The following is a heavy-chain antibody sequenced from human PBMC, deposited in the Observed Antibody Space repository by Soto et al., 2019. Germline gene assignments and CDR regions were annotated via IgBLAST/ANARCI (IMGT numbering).Heavy chain of an antibody. CDR1: GGPVSGDDLY. V-gene: IGHV4-31*02. D-gene: IGHD3-22*01. CDR3: ARALVTDYNSRDYHYYFAMYV. CDR2: VYHTGTT. Sequence: SETLSLTCVVSGGPVSGDDLYWSWIRHLPGKGLEWIANVYHTGTTYYNPSLKSRVSMSVDTSQNQFSLILASVTAADTAVYYCARALVTDYNSRDYHYYFAMYVWGKGTSVTVSS. J-gene: IGHJ6*04.